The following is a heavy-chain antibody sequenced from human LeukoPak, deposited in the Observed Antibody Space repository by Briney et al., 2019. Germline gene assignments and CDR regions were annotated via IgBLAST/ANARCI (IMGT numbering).Heavy chain of an antibody. CDR2: ISGSGGST. D-gene: IGHD3-22*01. CDR1: GFTFSRSA. Sequence: PGGSLRLSCAASGFTFSRSAMTWVRQTPGKGLEWVSAISGSGGSTYYADSVKGRFTISRDNSKNTLYLQMNSLRAEDTAVYYCAKDPRYYDSSGSYYFDYWGQGTLVTVSS. V-gene: IGHV3-23*01. CDR3: AKDPRYYDSSGSYYFDY. J-gene: IGHJ4*02.